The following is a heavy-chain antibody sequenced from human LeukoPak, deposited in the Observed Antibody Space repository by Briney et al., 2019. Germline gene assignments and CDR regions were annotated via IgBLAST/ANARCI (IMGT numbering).Heavy chain of an antibody. CDR1: GFTFSSYG. CDR2: IRYDGSNK. V-gene: IGHV3-30*02. D-gene: IGHD4-17*01. CDR3: VKDLYYGDYVFDY. J-gene: IGHJ4*02. Sequence: GGSLRLSCAASGFTFSSYGMHWVRQAPGKGLEWVAFIRYDGSNKYYADSVKGRFTISRDNSKNTLYLQMNSLRAEDTAVYYCVKDLYYGDYVFDYWGQGTLVTVSS.